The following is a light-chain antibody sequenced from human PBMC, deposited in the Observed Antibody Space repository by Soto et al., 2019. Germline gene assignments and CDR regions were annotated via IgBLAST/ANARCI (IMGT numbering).Light chain of an antibody. J-gene: IGKJ5*01. CDR3: QQFKNYPPIT. CDR1: QGINSA. CDR2: DAS. V-gene: IGKV1D-13*01. Sequence: ALQLTQSPSSLSASVGDRVSVTCRASQGINSALAWYQQKPGKPPTLLIYDASTLQSGVPSRFGGSGSGSDFTLAISSLQPKDFATYYCQQFKNYPPITFGQGTRLEIK.